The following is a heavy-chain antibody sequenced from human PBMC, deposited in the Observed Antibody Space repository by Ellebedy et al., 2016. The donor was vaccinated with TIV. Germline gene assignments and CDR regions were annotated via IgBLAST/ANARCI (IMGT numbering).Heavy chain of an antibody. D-gene: IGHD6-19*01. CDR1: GFTVSSNY. CDR3: AKHTGNPSGSFDY. V-gene: IGHV3-53*01. CDR2: IYSGGST. J-gene: IGHJ4*02. Sequence: GESLKISXAASGFTVSSNYMSWVRQAPGKGLEWVSVIYSGGSTFDTDSVKGRFSNSRDNSKNTLYLQMYSLRAEDTAVYYCAKHTGNPSGSFDYWGQGTLVTVSS.